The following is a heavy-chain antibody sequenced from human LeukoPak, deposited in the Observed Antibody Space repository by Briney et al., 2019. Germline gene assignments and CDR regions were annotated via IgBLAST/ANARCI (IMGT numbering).Heavy chain of an antibody. CDR3: ARNCGSDCYSVWFDP. CDR1: GDSVSSNSAA. V-gene: IGHV6-1*01. J-gene: IGHJ5*02. CDR2: TYYRSRWHN. Sequence: SQTLSLTCAISGDSVSSNSAAWNWIRQSPSRGLEWLGRTYYRSRWHNDYAVSMKGRITINPDTSKNQFSLQLNSVTPEDTAVYYCARNCGSDCYSVWFDPWGQGTLVTVSS. D-gene: IGHD2-21*02.